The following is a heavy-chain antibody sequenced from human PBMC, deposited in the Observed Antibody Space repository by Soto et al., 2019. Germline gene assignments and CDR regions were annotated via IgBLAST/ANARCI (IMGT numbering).Heavy chain of an antibody. CDR3: STERTRGFDP. CDR2: MNPNSGNT. V-gene: IGHV1-8*01. J-gene: IGHJ5*02. Sequence: QVQLVQSGAEVKKPGASVKVSCKASGYTFTSYDINWVRQATGQGLEWMGWMNPNSGNTAYAQKFQGRVTMTRNTSISTAYMELSSRRCEDTAVYYCSTERTRGFDPWGQGTLVTVSS. CDR1: GYTFTSYD.